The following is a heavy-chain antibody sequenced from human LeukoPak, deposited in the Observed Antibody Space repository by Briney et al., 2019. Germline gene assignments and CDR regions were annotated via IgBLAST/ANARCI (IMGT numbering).Heavy chain of an antibody. J-gene: IGHJ5*02. Sequence: PGGSRRLSCAASGFTFRSYARSWVRQAPGKGLEWVSAISGSGYDTFYADSVKGRFTISRDNSKNTLYLQMNSLRAEDTAVYYCAKDRVSPGFNWFDPWGQGTLVTVSS. CDR2: ISGSGYDT. V-gene: IGHV3-23*01. D-gene: IGHD3-16*01. CDR3: AKDRVSPGFNWFDP. CDR1: GFTFRSYA.